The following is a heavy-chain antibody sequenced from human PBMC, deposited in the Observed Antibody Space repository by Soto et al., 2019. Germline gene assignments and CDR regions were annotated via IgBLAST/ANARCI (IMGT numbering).Heavy chain of an antibody. CDR3: VGDQDLHTPRVHGYY. CDR2: SSSSKT. D-gene: IGHD5-18*01. J-gene: IGHJ4*02. Sequence: DVQLVESGGGLVQPGESLRLSCTASGITFSSYSMNWVRQAPGKGLEWLSYSSSSKTTYADSVKGRITISRDNAKNSVYLQMNSLRDEDTAVYYCVGDQDLHTPRVHGYYWGRGTRVTVSS. V-gene: IGHV3-48*02. CDR1: GITFSSYS.